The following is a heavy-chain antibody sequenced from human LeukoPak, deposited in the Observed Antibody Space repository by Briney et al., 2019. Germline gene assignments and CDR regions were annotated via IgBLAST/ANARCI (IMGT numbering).Heavy chain of an antibody. Sequence: SETLSLTCTVSGGSISSGGYYWSWIRQHPGKGLEWIGYIYYSGSTYYNPSLKSRVTISVDTSKNQFSLKLSSVTAADTAVYYCARTLQGGYSYGHYWFDPWGQGTLVTVSS. J-gene: IGHJ5*02. V-gene: IGHV4-31*03. CDR2: IYYSGST. CDR1: GGSISSGGYY. D-gene: IGHD5-18*01. CDR3: ARTLQGGYSYGHYWFDP.